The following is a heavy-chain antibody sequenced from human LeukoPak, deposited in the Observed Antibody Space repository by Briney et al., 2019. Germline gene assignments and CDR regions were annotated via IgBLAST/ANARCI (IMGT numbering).Heavy chain of an antibody. CDR1: GFTVSAYA. CDR3: VRDRAEGRAWVEFAP. Sequence: GGSLRLSCAASGFTVSAYAMSWVRQAPGKGPEWVSFIYSDGATRYADSVQGRFTISRDNSKNTLYLQMNNLRVEDTAVYYCVRDRAEGRAWVEFAPWGQGILVTVSS. J-gene: IGHJ5*02. CDR2: IYSDGAT. V-gene: IGHV3-66*02.